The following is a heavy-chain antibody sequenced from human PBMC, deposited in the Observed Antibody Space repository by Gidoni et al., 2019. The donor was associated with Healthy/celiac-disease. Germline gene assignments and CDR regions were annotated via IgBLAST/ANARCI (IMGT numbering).Heavy chain of an antibody. CDR1: GYTFTSYD. V-gene: IGHV1-8*01. Sequence: QVQLVQSGAEVKKPGASVKVSCTAYGYTFTSYDINWVRQATGQGLEWMGWMNPNSGNTGYAQKFQGRVTMTRNTSISTAYMELSSLRSEDTAVYYCARVGYDFWSGYQYYFDYWGQGTLVTVSS. CDR2: MNPNSGNT. D-gene: IGHD3-3*01. CDR3: ARVGYDFWSGYQYYFDY. J-gene: IGHJ4*02.